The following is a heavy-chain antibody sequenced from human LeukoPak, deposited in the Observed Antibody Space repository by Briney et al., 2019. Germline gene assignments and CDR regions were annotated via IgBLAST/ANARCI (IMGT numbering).Heavy chain of an antibody. Sequence: PSETLSLTCTVSGGSISSYYWSWIRQPPGKGLAWIGYIYYSGSTNYNPSLKSRVTISVDTSKNQFSLKLSSVTAADTAVYYCARDRGAAAGYEIWGQGTMVTVSS. CDR3: ARDRGAAAGYEI. CDR2: IYYSGST. V-gene: IGHV4-59*01. CDR1: GGSISSYY. J-gene: IGHJ3*02. D-gene: IGHD6-13*01.